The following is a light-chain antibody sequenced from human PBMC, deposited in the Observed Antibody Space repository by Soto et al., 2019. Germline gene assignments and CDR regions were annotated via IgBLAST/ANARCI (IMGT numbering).Light chain of an antibody. V-gene: IGKV3-15*01. CDR3: QQYNNWPWT. Sequence: EIVMTQSPATLSVSPGGRATLSCSASQSISDTLAWYQQKPGQAPRLLIYSAYTRATGFPARFSGSGSGTDFTLTISSLQSEDFAVYYCQQYNNWPWTFGQGTKVEIK. CDR2: SAY. CDR1: QSISDT. J-gene: IGKJ1*01.